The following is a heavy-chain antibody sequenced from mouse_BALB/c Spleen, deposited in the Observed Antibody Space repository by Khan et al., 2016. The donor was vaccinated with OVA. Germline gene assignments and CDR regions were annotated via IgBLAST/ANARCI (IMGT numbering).Heavy chain of an antibody. Sequence: VKLMESGPGLVAPSQSLSITCTVSGFSLSRYNIHWVRQPPGKGLEWLGMIWGGGGTDYNSTLQSRLSISKDNSKSQVFLKMNSLQTDDTAMYYCGRAYYRYDGYYAMDYWGQGTSVTVSS. V-gene: IGHV2-6-4*01. CDR1: GFSLSRYN. J-gene: IGHJ4*01. D-gene: IGHD2-14*01. CDR3: GRAYYRYDGYYAMDY. CDR2: IWGGGGT.